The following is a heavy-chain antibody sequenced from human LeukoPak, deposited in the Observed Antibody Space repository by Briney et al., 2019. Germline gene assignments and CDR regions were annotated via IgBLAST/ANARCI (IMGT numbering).Heavy chain of an antibody. CDR1: GFSFSNYA. Sequence: GGSLRLSCAASGFSFSNYAMGWVRQAPGKGLEWVSAISGSGSSTYYADSVKGRFTISRDNSKNTLYLQMNSLRAEDTAVYYCAKETYGSGTYYNDYWGQGTLVTVSS. V-gene: IGHV3-23*01. D-gene: IGHD3-10*01. CDR2: ISGSGSST. CDR3: AKETYGSGTYYNDY. J-gene: IGHJ4*02.